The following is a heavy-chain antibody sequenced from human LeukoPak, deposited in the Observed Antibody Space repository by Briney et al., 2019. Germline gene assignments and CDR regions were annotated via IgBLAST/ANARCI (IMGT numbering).Heavy chain of an antibody. Sequence: SETLTLTCTVSSGTINSYYWSWIRQPAGKGLEWIGRFYTSGSTYYNPSLKSRVTMSVDTPKNQFSLNLTSVTAADTAVYYYARGPQCSGFSCGFDYWGQGTLVTVSS. CDR1: SGTINSYY. V-gene: IGHV4-4*07. D-gene: IGHD2-15*01. J-gene: IGHJ4*02. CDR2: FYTSGST. CDR3: ARGPQCSGFSCGFDY.